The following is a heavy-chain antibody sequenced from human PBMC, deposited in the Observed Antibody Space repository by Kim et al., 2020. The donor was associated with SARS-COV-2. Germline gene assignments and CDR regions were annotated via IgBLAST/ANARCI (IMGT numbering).Heavy chain of an antibody. CDR1: GGSISSSSYY. V-gene: IGHV4-39*01. CDR3: VAVAATGDNSYYYYMDV. J-gene: IGHJ6*03. CDR2: IYYSGST. Sequence: SETLSLTCTVSGGSISSSSYYWGWIRQPPGKGLEWIGSIYYSGSTYYNPSLKSRVTISVDTSKNQFSLKLSSVTAADTAVYYCVAVAATGDNSYYYYMDVWGKGTTVTVSS. D-gene: IGHD2-15*01.